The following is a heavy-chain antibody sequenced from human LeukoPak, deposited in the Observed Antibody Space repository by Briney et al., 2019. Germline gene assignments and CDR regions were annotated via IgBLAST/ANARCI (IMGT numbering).Heavy chain of an antibody. CDR1: GGSISSGSYY. J-gene: IGHJ3*02. CDR3: ARLVGIAVAGTGAFDI. Sequence: PSETLSLTCTVSGGSISSGSYYWSWIRQPAGKGLEWIGRIYTSGSTNYNPSLKSRVTISVDTSKNQFSLKLSSVTAADTAVYYCARLVGIAVAGTGAFDIWGQGTMVTVSS. CDR2: IYTSGST. D-gene: IGHD6-19*01. V-gene: IGHV4-61*02.